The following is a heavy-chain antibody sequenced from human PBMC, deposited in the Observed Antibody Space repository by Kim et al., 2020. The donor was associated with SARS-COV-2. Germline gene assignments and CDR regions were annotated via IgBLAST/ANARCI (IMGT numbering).Heavy chain of an antibody. CDR2: IIPIFGTA. D-gene: IGHD3-10*01. CDR1: GGTFSSYA. CDR3: ARDGGGGSGRVAWDV. J-gene: IGHJ6*02. V-gene: IGHV1-69*13. Sequence: SVKVSCKASGGTFSSYAISWVRQAPGQGLEWMGGIIPIFGTANYAQKFQGRVTITADESTSTAYMELSSLRSEDTAVYYCARDGGGGSGRVAWDVWGQGTTVTVSS.